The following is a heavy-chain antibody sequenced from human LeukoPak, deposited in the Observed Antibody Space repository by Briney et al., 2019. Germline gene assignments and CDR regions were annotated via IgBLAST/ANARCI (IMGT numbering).Heavy chain of an antibody. Sequence: GGSLRLSCAASGFTFSSYAMSWVRQAPGKGLEWVSAISGSGGSTYYADSVKGRFPISGDNSKNTLYLQMNSLRAEDTAVYYCTTDLHYDILTGDNYGMDVWGQGTTVIVSS. D-gene: IGHD3-9*01. CDR3: TTDLHYDILTGDNYGMDV. V-gene: IGHV3-23*01. CDR2: ISGSGGST. CDR1: GFTFSSYA. J-gene: IGHJ6*02.